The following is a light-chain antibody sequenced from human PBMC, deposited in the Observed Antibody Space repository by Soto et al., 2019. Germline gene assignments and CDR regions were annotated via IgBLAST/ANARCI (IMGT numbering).Light chain of an antibody. CDR1: QSVSSY. V-gene: IGKV3-11*01. J-gene: IGKJ5*01. Sequence: EIVLTQSPATLSLSPGERATLSCRASQSVSSYLAWYQQKPGQAPRLLIYDASNRATGIPARFSGSGSGTDFTLTISSLEPEDFAVYYCQQRSNWIFGQGTLLKIK. CDR3: QQRSNWI. CDR2: DAS.